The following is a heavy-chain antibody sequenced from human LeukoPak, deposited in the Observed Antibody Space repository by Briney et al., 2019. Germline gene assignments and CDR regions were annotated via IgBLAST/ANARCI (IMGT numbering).Heavy chain of an antibody. D-gene: IGHD1-1*01. V-gene: IGHV1-18*01. J-gene: IGHJ4*02. CDR1: GYTFTSYG. Sequence: ASVKVSCKASGYTFTSYGISWVRQAPGQGLEWLGWISVYNGHTNYAQKLQGRVTMTTDTSTTTAYMELRTLRSDDTAVYYCAFPTGTWGQGTLVTVSS. CDR3: AFPTGT. CDR2: ISVYNGHT.